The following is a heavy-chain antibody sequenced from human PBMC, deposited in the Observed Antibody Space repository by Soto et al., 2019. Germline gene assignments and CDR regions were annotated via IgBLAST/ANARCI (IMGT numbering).Heavy chain of an antibody. D-gene: IGHD6-13*01. V-gene: IGHV3-21*01. CDR2: ISSSSSYI. Sequence: GGSLRLSCAASGFTFSSYSMNWVRQAPGKGLEWVSSISSSSSYIYYADSVKGRFTISRDNAKNSLYLQMNSLRAEDTAVYYCARLQQLVVWFDPWGQGTLVTVSS. CDR1: GFTFSSYS. J-gene: IGHJ5*02. CDR3: ARLQQLVVWFDP.